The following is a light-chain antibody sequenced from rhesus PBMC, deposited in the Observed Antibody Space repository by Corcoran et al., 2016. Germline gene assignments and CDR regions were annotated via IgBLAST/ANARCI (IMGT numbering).Light chain of an antibody. J-gene: IGKJ1*01. CDR2: EVS. CDR3: MQALEFPWT. CDR1: QSLLDSEDGNTY. Sequence: DIVMTQTPLSLPVTPGEPASISCRSSQSLLDSEDGNTYLDWYLQKPGQSPQLLIYEVSNRASGVTDRFSGSGSDTDFTLKISRVEAEDVGVYYCMQALEFPWTFGQGTKVEIK. V-gene: IGKV2-104*02.